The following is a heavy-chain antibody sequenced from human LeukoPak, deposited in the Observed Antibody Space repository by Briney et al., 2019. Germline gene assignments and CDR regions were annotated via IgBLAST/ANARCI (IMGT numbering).Heavy chain of an antibody. Sequence: SGTLSLTCAVSSGSIISSNWWSWVRQPPGKGLEWIGEIYHSGSTNYNPSLKSRVTISVDKSKSRFSLELTSVTAADTALYYCARGGYCSSTSCYVFGSWGQGTLVTVSS. V-gene: IGHV4-4*02. CDR1: SGSIISSNW. D-gene: IGHD2-2*01. CDR3: ARGGYCSSTSCYVFGS. CDR2: IYHSGST. J-gene: IGHJ4*02.